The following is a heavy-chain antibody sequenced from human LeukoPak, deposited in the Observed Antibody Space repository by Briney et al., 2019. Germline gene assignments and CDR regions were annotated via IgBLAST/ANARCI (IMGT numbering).Heavy chain of an antibody. CDR2: IYYSGST. J-gene: IGHJ4*02. CDR3: ARVGDGYTLDY. CDR1: GGSISSYY. Sequence: SETLSLTCTVSGGSISSYYWSWIRQPPGKGLEWTGYIYYSGSTNYDPSLKSRVTISVDTSKNQFSLKLSSVTAADTAVYYCARVGDGYTLDYWGQGTLVTVSS. V-gene: IGHV4-59*01. D-gene: IGHD5-24*01.